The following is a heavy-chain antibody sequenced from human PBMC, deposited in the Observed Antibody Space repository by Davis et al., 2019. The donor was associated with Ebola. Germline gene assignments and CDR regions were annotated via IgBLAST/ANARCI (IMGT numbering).Heavy chain of an antibody. CDR3: ARAYLGYFDL. CDR2: MNPNSGNT. V-gene: IGHV1-8*02. CDR1: GGTFSSYA. J-gene: IGHJ2*01. Sequence: ASVKVSCKASGGTFSSYAISWVRQAPGQGLEWMGWMNPNSGNTGYAPKFQGRVTMTRDTPIRTAYMELSSLTSDDTAVYYCARAYLGYFDLWGRGTLVTVSS. D-gene: IGHD1-26*01.